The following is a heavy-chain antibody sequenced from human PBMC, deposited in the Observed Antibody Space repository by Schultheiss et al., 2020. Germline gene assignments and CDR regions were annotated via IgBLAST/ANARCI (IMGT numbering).Heavy chain of an antibody. CDR3: ARDRGYGDYFYYYYGMDV. J-gene: IGHJ6*02. D-gene: IGHD4-17*01. Sequence: GGSLRLSCAASGFTFSSYGMHWVRQAPGKGLEWVAVIWYDGSNKYYADSVKGRFTISRDNSKNTLYLQMNSLRAEDTAVYYCARDRGYGDYFYYYYGMDVWGQGTTVNVYS. CDR1: GFTFSSYG. V-gene: IGHV3-33*01. CDR2: IWYDGSNK.